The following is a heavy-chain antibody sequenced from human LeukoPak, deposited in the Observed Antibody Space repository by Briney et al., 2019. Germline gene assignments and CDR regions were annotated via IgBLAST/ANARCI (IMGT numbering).Heavy chain of an antibody. Sequence: SETLSLTCTVSGGPISSYFWSWIRQPPGKGLEWIGNIYYSGSTNYNPSLKSRVTISVDTSKNQFSLKMTSVTAADTAVYYCARGARWSDYWGQGTLVTVSS. V-gene: IGHV4-59*01. J-gene: IGHJ4*02. D-gene: IGHD4-23*01. CDR1: GGPISSYF. CDR3: ARGARWSDY. CDR2: IYYSGST.